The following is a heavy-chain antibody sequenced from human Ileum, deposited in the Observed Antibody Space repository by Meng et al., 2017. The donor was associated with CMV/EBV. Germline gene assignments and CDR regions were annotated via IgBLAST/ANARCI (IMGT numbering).Heavy chain of an antibody. Sequence: RLPESGPGLVKPAATLSLTCTASGAPISSGSHSWAWFRQPPGKRLEWIGSMYFSGIADYNSSLKSRVTISLHATQKQFSLRLTSVTAADSAVYFCARDLTNKWFYYWGQGTLVTVSS. D-gene: IGHD1-26*01. V-gene: IGHV4-39*07. J-gene: IGHJ4*02. CDR1: GAPISSGSHS. CDR2: MYFSGIA. CDR3: ARDLTNKWFYY.